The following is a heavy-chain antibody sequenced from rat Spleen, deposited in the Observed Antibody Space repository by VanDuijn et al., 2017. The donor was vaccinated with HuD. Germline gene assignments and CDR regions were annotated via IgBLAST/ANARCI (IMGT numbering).Heavy chain of an antibody. CDR3: TRVDPYYYVMDA. CDR1: GFTFNNYW. Sequence: EVQLVESGGGLVQPGRSLKLSCVASGFTFNNYWMTWIRQAPGKGLEWVASITNTGVSTYYPDSVKGRFTISRDNAKSTLYLQMNSLRSEDTATYYCTRVDPYYYVMDAWGQGASVTVSS. V-gene: IGHV5-31*01. CDR2: ITNTGVST. J-gene: IGHJ4*01.